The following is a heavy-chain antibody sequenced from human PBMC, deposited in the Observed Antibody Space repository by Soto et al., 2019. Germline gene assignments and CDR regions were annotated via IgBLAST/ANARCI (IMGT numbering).Heavy chain of an antibody. CDR1: GFTFDDYA. CDR2: ISWNSGSI. Sequence: GGSLRLSCAASGFTFDDYAMHWVQQAPGKGLEWVSGISWNSGSIGYADSVKGRFTISRDNAKNSLYLQMNSLRAEDTALYYCAKAFFPGIAVAPVDYWGQGTLVTVSS. J-gene: IGHJ4*02. D-gene: IGHD6-19*01. CDR3: AKAFFPGIAVAPVDY. V-gene: IGHV3-9*01.